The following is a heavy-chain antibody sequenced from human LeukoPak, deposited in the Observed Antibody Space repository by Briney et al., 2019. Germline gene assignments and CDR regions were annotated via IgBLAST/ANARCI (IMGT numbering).Heavy chain of an antibody. V-gene: IGHV3-30*18. J-gene: IGHJ4*02. D-gene: IGHD5-18*01. Sequence: PGGSLRPSCAASGFTFSRYGMHWVRQTPGKGLEWVAVISYDASNKYYADSVKGRFTISRDNSKNTLYLQMNSLRAEDTAVYYCAKSHGYSYGFDYWGQGTLVTVSS. CDR3: AKSHGYSYGFDY. CDR1: GFTFSRYG. CDR2: ISYDASNK.